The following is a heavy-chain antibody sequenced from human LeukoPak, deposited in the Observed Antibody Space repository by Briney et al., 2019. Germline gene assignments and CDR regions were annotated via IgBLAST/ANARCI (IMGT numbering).Heavy chain of an antibody. Sequence: SETLSLTCTVSGGSISSGTYYWNWIRQPAGKGLEWIGRIYISGSTNYNPSLKSRVTISVDMSKNQFSLKLTSVTAADTAVYFCARQRPWGLSRYFDYWGQGTLVTVSS. J-gene: IGHJ4*02. CDR3: ARQRPWGLSRYFDY. CDR2: IYISGST. V-gene: IGHV4-61*02. D-gene: IGHD7-27*01. CDR1: GGSISSGTYY.